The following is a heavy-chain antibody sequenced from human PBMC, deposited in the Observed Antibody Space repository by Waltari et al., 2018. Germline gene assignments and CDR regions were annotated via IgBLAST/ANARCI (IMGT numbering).Heavy chain of an antibody. V-gene: IGHV3-48*04. CDR1: GFTFSSYS. CDR3: ARGGLRFLEWLSYDY. D-gene: IGHD3-3*01. CDR2: ISSSSSTI. J-gene: IGHJ4*02. Sequence: EVQLVESGGGLVQPGGSLRLSCAASGFTFSSYSMNLVRKAPGKGLEWVSYISSSSSTIYYADSVKGRFTISRDNAKNSLYLQMNSLRAEDTAVYYCARGGLRFLEWLSYDYWGQGTLVTVSS.